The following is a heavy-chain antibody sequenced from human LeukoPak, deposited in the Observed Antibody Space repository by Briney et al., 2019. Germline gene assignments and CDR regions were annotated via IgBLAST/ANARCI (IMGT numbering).Heavy chain of an antibody. D-gene: IGHD2-8*01. CDR1: GYRFLTYV. V-gene: IGHV1-18*01. Sequence: ASVKVSCKTSGYRFLTYVITWVRQAPGQGLEWMGWIAPYNGNMNYAQKFQDRVTMTTDTSTSTAYMEVRCVTSNDTAVYYCARGGVGVNWFDPWGQGTLVTVSS. CDR2: IAPYNGNM. CDR3: ARGGVGVNWFDP. J-gene: IGHJ5*01.